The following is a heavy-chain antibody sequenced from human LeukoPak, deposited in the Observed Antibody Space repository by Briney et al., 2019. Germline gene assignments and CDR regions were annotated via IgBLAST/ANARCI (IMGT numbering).Heavy chain of an antibody. J-gene: IGHJ6*02. Sequence: SETLSLTCTVSGGSISSGGYSWSWIPPPAGKALEWIGRIYTSGSTNYNPTLKSRVTMSVDTSKNQFSLKLSSVTAADTAVYYCASSALGSGRDYYYYGMDVWGQGTTVTVSS. CDR2: IYTSGST. CDR1: GGSISSGGYS. CDR3: ASSALGSGRDYYYYGMDV. D-gene: IGHD1-26*01. V-gene: IGHV4-61*02.